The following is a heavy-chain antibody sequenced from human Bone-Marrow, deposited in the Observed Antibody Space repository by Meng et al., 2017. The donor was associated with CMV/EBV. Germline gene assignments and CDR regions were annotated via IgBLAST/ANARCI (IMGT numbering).Heavy chain of an antibody. CDR2: ISSSSSYI. D-gene: IGHD2-2*01. J-gene: IGHJ4*02. CDR1: GFTFSSYS. Sequence: GESLKISCAASGFTFSSYSMNWVRQAPGKGLEWVSSISSSSSYIYYADSVKGRFTISRDNAKNSLYLQMNSLRAEDTAVYYCARDFKEYCSSTSCAKTFDYWGQGTLATVSS. V-gene: IGHV3-21*01. CDR3: ARDFKEYCSSTSCAKTFDY.